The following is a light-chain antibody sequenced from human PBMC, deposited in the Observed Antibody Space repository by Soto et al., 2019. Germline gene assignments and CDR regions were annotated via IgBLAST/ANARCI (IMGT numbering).Light chain of an antibody. CDR1: SSDVGSYNL. CDR3: CSYAGSGTHVV. CDR2: EGT. V-gene: IGLV2-23*01. J-gene: IGLJ2*01. Sequence: QSALTQPASVSGSPGQSITISCTGTSSDVGSYNLVPWYQQHPGKVPQLMIYEGTKRPSGVSNRFSGSQSGNTASLTISGLQAEDEADYYCCSYAGSGTHVVFGGGTKLTVL.